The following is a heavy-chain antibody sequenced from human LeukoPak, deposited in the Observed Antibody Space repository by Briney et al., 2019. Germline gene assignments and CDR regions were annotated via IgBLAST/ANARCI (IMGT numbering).Heavy chain of an antibody. V-gene: IGHV4-34*01. D-gene: IGHD3-22*01. CDR2: INHSGSI. J-gene: IGHJ6*02. Sequence: SETLSLTWAVYGGSFSNYYWSWIRQSPGKGLDRIGEINHSGSINYNPSLKSRLTISVDTSKNQFSLKLSSVTAADTAVYYCARGMGYFDSSGYYHDYGMDVWGQGTTVTVSS. CDR3: ARGMGYFDSSGYYHDYGMDV. CDR1: GGSFSNYY.